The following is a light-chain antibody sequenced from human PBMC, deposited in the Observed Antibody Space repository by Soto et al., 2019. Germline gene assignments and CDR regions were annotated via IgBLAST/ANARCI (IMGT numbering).Light chain of an antibody. CDR1: QSISSN. Sequence: TVMTQSPATLSVSPGERATLSCRASQSISSNLAWYQQKPGQAPRLLIYGASTRATGIPARFTGSGSGTELTLTISSLQSEDFAVYYCQQYNNWPLTFGGGTKVDIK. J-gene: IGKJ4*01. CDR2: GAS. V-gene: IGKV3-15*01. CDR3: QQYNNWPLT.